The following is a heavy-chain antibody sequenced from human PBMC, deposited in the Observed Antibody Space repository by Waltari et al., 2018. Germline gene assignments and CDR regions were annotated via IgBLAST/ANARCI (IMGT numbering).Heavy chain of an antibody. V-gene: IGHV1-69*05. J-gene: IGHJ3*02. CDR3: AREQAYGAAAGTGFHAFDI. CDR1: GGTFSSYA. Sequence: QVQLVQSGAEVKKPGSSVKVSCKASGGTFSSYAISWVRQAPGQGLEWMGGIIPIFGTANYAQKFQGRVTITTDESTSTAYMELSSLRSEDTAVYYCAREQAYGAAAGTGFHAFDIWGQGTMVTVSS. D-gene: IGHD6-13*01. CDR2: IIPIFGTA.